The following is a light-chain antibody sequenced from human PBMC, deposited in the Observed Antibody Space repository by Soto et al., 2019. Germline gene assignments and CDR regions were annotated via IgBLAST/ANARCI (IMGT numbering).Light chain of an antibody. CDR3: QQYDDWPTT. J-gene: IGKJ1*01. V-gene: IGKV3-15*01. Sequence: EIVMKQSPATLSVSPGERATLSCRASHSLRGTVAWYQQRPGQAPRLLIYGTSTRTTGIPARFSGSASGTEFTLTISSLQSEDFAVYYCQQYDDWPTTFGQGTKV. CDR2: GTS. CDR1: HSLRGT.